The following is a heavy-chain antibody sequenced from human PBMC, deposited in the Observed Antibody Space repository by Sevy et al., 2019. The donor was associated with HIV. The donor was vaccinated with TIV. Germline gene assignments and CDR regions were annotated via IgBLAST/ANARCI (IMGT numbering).Heavy chain of an antibody. CDR2: ISGSGIST. Sequence: GGSLRLSCAASGFTFSSYAMIWVRQAPGKGLEWVSAISGSGISTYYADSVKGRFTISRDNSKNTLYLQMNNLRAEDTAVFYCAKGIGYSGYETDYWGQRTLVTVSS. J-gene: IGHJ4*02. CDR1: GFTFSSYA. V-gene: IGHV3-23*01. CDR3: AKGIGYSGYETDY. D-gene: IGHD5-12*01.